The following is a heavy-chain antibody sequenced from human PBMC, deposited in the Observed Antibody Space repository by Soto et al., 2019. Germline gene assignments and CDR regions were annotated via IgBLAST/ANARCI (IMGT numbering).Heavy chain of an antibody. Sequence: VQLVESGGGLVQPGGSLTLSCATSGFTLSTYWMSWIRQAPGKGPEWVANIKQDGSETYYVDSVKDRFTVSRDNAENSLYLQMNSLRAEDTAVYYCARGDYGGDSGAYWGQGTLVTVSS. D-gene: IGHD4-17*01. CDR1: GFTLSTYW. CDR2: IKQDGSET. CDR3: ARGDYGGDSGAY. J-gene: IGHJ4*02. V-gene: IGHV3-7*03.